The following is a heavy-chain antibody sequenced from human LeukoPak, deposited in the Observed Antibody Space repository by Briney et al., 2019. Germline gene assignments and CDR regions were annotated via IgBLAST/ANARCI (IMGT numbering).Heavy chain of an antibody. V-gene: IGHV3-74*01. D-gene: IGHD2-15*01. CDR1: GFTFSSYW. CDR3: VRGGESTWS. J-gene: IGHJ5*02. Sequence: GGSLRLSCAASGFTFSSYWMHWVRHAPGKGPVWVSRINNDGSSTTYADSVKGRFTISRDDAKNTLYLQMNSLRAEDTAVYYCVRGGESTWSWGQGTLVTVSS. CDR2: INNDGSST.